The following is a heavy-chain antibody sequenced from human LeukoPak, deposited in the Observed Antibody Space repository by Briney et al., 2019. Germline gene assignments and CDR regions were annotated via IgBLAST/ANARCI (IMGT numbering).Heavy chain of an antibody. J-gene: IGHJ5*02. Sequence: GSLRLSCAASGFTFSRHAMSWVRQAPGKGLEWVSSISSSGGSTYYADYVKGRFTISRDNSKNTLHLQLNSLRAEDTAVYYCAKGGRVNPFDPWGQGTLVTVSS. CDR3: AKGGRVNPFDP. V-gene: IGHV3-23*01. CDR1: GFTFSRHA. CDR2: ISSSGGST.